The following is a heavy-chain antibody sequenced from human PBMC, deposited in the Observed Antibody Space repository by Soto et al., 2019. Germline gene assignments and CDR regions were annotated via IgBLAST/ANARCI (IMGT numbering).Heavy chain of an antibody. Sequence: GASVKVSCKASGYTFTSYAMHWVRQAPGQRLEWMGWINAGNGNTKYSQKFQGRVTITRDTSASTAYMELSSLRSEDTAVYYCARGGSLYWYFDLLGRGTLVTVSS. V-gene: IGHV1-3*01. D-gene: IGHD1-26*01. CDR3: ARGGSLYWYFDL. CDR2: INAGNGNT. CDR1: GYTFTSYA. J-gene: IGHJ2*01.